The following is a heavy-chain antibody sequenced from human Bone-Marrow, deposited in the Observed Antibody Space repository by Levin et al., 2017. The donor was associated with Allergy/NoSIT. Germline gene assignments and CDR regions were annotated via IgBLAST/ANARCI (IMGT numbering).Heavy chain of an antibody. V-gene: IGHV2-5*02. Sequence: QTLTLTCSFSGFSLSASGVGVAWIRQPPGKALEWLAVIYWDDDKRYRPSLKSRLMITKDTSKNQVVLTMTDMDPVDTGTYYCAHRLSDCSGTSCQFDSWGQGTVVTVSS. CDR3: AHRLSDCSGTSCQFDS. D-gene: IGHD2-2*01. CDR2: IYWDDDK. J-gene: IGHJ4*02. CDR1: GFSLSASGVG.